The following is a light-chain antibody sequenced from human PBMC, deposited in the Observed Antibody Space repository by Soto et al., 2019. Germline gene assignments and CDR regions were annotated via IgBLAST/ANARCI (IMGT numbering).Light chain of an antibody. CDR2: KAS. CDR3: QQYNIWYT. V-gene: IGKV1-5*03. Sequence: DIQMTQSPSTLSASVGDRVTITCRASQSISSWLAWYQQKPGKAPKLLIYKASSLESGVPSRFSGGGSGTEVNLTISSLQPDEFATYYCQQYNIWYTFGQGNKLEIK. J-gene: IGKJ2*01. CDR1: QSISSW.